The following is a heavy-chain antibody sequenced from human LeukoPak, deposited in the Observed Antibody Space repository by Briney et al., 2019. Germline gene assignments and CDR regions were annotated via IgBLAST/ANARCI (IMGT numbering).Heavy chain of an antibody. J-gene: IGHJ4*02. D-gene: IGHD1-26*01. V-gene: IGHV4-59*08. CDR2: IYYSGSA. CDR1: GGTIRSYY. Sequence: SETLSLTCTVSGGTIRSYYWSWMRQPPGKGLEWIGYIYYSGSAKYNPSLKSRATISVDASKNQFSLKLSSVTAADTAVYYCASGSYYFDYWGQGTLVTVSS. CDR3: ASGSYYFDY.